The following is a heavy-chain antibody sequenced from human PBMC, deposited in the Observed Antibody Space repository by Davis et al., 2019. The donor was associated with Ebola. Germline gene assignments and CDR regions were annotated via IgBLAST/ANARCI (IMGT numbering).Heavy chain of an antibody. V-gene: IGHV1-69*13. CDR1: GGTFSIYA. CDR2: IIPKFGTP. CDR3: AKLYGSGSLFDS. J-gene: IGHJ4*02. D-gene: IGHD3-10*01. Sequence: SVKVSCKASGGTFSIYAISWVRQAPGQGLEWMGGIIPKFGTPTYAQSFQGRVTITADESTSTAYVELSGLRFEDTAVYYCAKLYGSGSLFDSWGQGTPVTVSS.